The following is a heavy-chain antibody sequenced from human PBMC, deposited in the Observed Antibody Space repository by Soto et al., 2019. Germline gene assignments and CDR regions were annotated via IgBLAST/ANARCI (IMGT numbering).Heavy chain of an antibody. CDR1: GFTFSSYS. Sequence: GGSLRLSCAASGFTFSSYSMNWVRQAPGKGLEWVSSISSSSSYIYYADSVKGRFTISRDNAKNSLYLQMNSLRAEDTAVYYCARCTSIADRPGDRNYYYYGMDVWGQGTTVTVSS. J-gene: IGHJ6*02. CDR3: ARCTSIADRPGDRNYYYYGMDV. D-gene: IGHD6-6*01. V-gene: IGHV3-21*01. CDR2: ISSSSSYI.